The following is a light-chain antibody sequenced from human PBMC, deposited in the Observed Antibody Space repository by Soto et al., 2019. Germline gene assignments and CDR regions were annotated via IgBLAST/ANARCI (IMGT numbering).Light chain of an antibody. V-gene: IGLV1-40*01. CDR3: QSYDNSLSGSWV. CDR1: SSNLGAGYD. CDR2: ANN. Sequence: QAVVTQPPSVSGAPGQGVTISCTGSSSNLGAGYDVHWYQQLPGAAPKLLIYANNKRPSGVLDRFSGPKSGTSASLAITGLQAEDEADYYCQSYDNSLSGSWVFGGGTKLTVL. J-gene: IGLJ3*02.